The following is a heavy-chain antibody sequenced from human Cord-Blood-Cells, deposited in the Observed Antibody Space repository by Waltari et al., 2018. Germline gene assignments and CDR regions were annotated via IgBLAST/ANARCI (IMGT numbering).Heavy chain of an antibody. CDR2: FEPEDVET. D-gene: IGHD3-10*01. CDR3: ATDPLLYYYGSGRPEYFQH. Sequence: QVQLAQSGAEVKKPGASVMVSCKVSGYTLPELSMHWVRRAPGTGLEWMGGFEPEDVETIYAQKFQGRVTKTEDTSTDTAYMELSSLRSEDTAVYYCATDPLLYYYGSGRPEYFQHWGQGTLVTVSS. CDR1: GYTLPELS. J-gene: IGHJ1*01. V-gene: IGHV1-24*01.